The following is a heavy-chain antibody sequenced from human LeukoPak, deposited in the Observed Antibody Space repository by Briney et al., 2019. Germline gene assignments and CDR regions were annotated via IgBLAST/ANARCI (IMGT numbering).Heavy chain of an antibody. CDR2: IYYSGST. V-gene: IGHV4-30-4*07. CDR1: GGSISSGGYS. Sequence: PSETLSLTCAVSGGSISSGGYSWSWIRQPPGKGLEWIGYIYYSGSTYYNPSLKSRVTISVDTSKNQFSLKLSSVTAADTAVYYCARAGSGGPNGDYFDYWGQGTLVTVSS. J-gene: IGHJ4*02. CDR3: ARAGSGGPNGDYFDY. D-gene: IGHD6-19*01.